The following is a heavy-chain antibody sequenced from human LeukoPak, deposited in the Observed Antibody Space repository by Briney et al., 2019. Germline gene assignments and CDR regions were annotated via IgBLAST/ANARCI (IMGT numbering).Heavy chain of an antibody. D-gene: IGHD7-27*01. CDR3: ARDGEPSNWGSDWFDP. V-gene: IGHV1-18*01. Sequence: GASVKVSCKASGYSFTNYGITWVRQAPGQGLEWMGWISAYNGNTNYAQSLQGRVTMTTDTSTSTAYMELRRLRFDDTALYYCARDGEPSNWGSDWFDPWGQGTLVTVSS. CDR2: ISAYNGNT. CDR1: GYSFTNYG. J-gene: IGHJ5*02.